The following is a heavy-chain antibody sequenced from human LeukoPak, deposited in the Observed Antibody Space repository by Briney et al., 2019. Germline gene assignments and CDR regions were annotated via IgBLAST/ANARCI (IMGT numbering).Heavy chain of an antibody. J-gene: IGHJ4*02. Sequence: WVRQHPGKGLEWIGYIYYSGSTYYNPSLKSRVTISVDTSKNQFSLKLSSVTAADTAVYYCARGEIGDFWSGYLAYWGQGTLVTVSS. V-gene: IGHV4-31*02. CDR3: ARGEIGDFWSGYLAY. D-gene: IGHD3-3*01. CDR2: IYYSGST.